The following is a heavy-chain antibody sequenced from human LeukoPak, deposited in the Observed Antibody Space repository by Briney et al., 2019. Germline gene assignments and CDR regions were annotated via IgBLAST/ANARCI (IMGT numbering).Heavy chain of an antibody. CDR3: ARTKHTYYYDSSGYYPPDY. CDR2: IYSGGST. J-gene: IGHJ4*02. CDR1: GFTFSSYA. D-gene: IGHD3-22*01. V-gene: IGHV3-66*01. Sequence: GGSLRLSCAASGFTFSSYAMSWVRQAPGKGLEWVSVIYSGGSTYYADSVKGRFTISRDNSKNTLYLQMNSLRAEDTAVYYCARTKHTYYYDSSGYYPPDYWGQGTLVTVSS.